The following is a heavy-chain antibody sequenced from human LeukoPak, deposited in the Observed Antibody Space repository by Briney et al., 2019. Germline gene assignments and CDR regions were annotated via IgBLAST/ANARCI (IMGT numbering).Heavy chain of an antibody. CDR2: INPNSGGT. CDR1: GYTFTGYY. D-gene: IGHD6-19*01. Sequence: ASVKVSCKASGYTFTGYYMHWVRQAPGQGLEWMGWINPNSGGTNYAQKFQGRVTMTRDTSISTAYMELSRLRSDDTAVYYCAKNIAVAAPRAAFDIWGQGTMVTVSS. CDR3: AKNIAVAAPRAAFDI. V-gene: IGHV1-2*02. J-gene: IGHJ3*02.